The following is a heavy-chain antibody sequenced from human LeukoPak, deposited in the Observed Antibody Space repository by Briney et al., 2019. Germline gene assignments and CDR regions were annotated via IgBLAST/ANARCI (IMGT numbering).Heavy chain of an antibody. CDR2: ISRTTGTT. D-gene: IGHD1-7*01. J-gene: IGHJ4*02. CDR3: ARDTELRRNYFDY. Sequence: SGGSLRLSCAASGFTFSDNAMSWVRQAPGKGLEWVSTISRTTGTTYYADSVKGRFTISRDNAKNSLYLQMNSLRAEDTAVYYCARDTELRRNYFDYWGQGTLVTVSS. CDR1: GFTFSDNA. V-gene: IGHV3-21*01.